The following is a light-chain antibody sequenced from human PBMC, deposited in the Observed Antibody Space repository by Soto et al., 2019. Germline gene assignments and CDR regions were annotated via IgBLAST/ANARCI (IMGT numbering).Light chain of an antibody. J-gene: IGKJ1*01. CDR2: GAS. CDR1: QSVSSN. Sequence: ILMTQSQATLSVSPGARATLSCRASQSVSSNLAWYQQKPGQAPRLLIYGASTRATGIPARFSGSGSGTEFTLTISSLQSEDFAVYYCQQYNNWPPPFGQGTKVDI. CDR3: QQYNNWPPP. V-gene: IGKV3-15*01.